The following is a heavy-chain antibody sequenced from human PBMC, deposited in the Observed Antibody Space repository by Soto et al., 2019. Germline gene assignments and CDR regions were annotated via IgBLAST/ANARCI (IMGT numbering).Heavy chain of an antibody. CDR3: AKAREVTLVGISLAQ. D-gene: IGHD1-1*01. Sequence: GSRRLSCSASGXTFSTYTMTWVRQAAGKGLEWVSSVGGSGDGTYYADSVKCLFTISIDNSKNTLYLQMNNLRADDTAIYYFAKAREVTLVGISLAQWGQGNLVAVSS. J-gene: IGHJ4*02. V-gene: IGHV3-23*01. CDR1: GXTFSTYT. CDR2: VGGSGDGT.